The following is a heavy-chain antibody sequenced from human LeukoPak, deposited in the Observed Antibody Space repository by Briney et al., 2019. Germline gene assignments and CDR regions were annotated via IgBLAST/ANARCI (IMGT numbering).Heavy chain of an antibody. CDR3: ARVTQVGATTFDF. CDR1: VGSMSNAYYC. Sequence: PSETLSLTCTVSVGSMSNAYYCWGWIRQPPGKGLEWIGYIYYSGSTYYNPSLKSRLTISIDKSKNQFSLKLSSVTAADTAVYYCARVTQVGATTFDFWGQGTLVTVSS. J-gene: IGHJ4*02. CDR2: IYYSGST. D-gene: IGHD1-26*01. V-gene: IGHV4-30-4*01.